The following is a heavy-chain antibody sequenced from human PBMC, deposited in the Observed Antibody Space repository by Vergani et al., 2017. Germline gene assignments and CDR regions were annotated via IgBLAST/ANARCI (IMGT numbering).Heavy chain of an antibody. CDR2: IYSGGST. D-gene: IGHD2-2*01. CDR1: GFTVSSNY. J-gene: IGHJ4*01. CDR3: ASSNDPGTFDY. Sequence: EVQVVETGGGLVQPGGSLRLSCAASGFTVSSNYMSWVRQAPGKGLEWVSVIYSGGSTYYADSVKGRFIISRDNSKNTLYLQMNSLRAEDTAVYYCASSNDPGTFDYWGHGTLGTVSS. V-gene: IGHV3-66*01.